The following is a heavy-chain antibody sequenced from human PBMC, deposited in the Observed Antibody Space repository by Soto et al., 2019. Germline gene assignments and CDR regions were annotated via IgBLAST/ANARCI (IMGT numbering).Heavy chain of an antibody. CDR2: ISWNSGSI. Sequence: EVQLVESGGGLGQPGRSLRLSCAASGFTFDDYAMHWVRQAPGKGLEWVSGISWNSGSIGYADSVKGRFTISRDNAKNTLYLQMNSLRAEDTALYYCANDMGGGGYYCMDVWGQGTTVTVSS. CDR1: GFTFDDYA. CDR3: ANDMGGGGYYCMDV. V-gene: IGHV3-9*01. D-gene: IGHD3-16*01. J-gene: IGHJ6*02.